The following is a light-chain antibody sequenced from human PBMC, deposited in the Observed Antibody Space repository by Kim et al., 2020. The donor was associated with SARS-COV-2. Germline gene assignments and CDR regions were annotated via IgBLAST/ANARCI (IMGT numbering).Light chain of an antibody. CDR1: SLRSYY. V-gene: IGLV3-19*01. J-gene: IGLJ2*01. Sequence: GQTVRITGQGDSLRSYYASWYQQKPGQAPVLVIYGKNNRPSGIPDRFSGSSSGNTASLTITGAQAEDEADYYCNSRDISGNHVSVVFGGGTQLTVL. CDR3: NSRDISGNHVSVV. CDR2: GKN.